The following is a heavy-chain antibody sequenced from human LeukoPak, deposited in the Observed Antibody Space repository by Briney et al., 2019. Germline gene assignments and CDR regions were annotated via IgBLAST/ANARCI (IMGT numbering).Heavy chain of an antibody. CDR3: ARGPPRDFDTSGFYYNY. CDR2: INHSGST. V-gene: IGHV4-34*01. Sequence: SETLSLTCAIYGGSFSGYYWSWIRQPPGKGLEWIGQINHSGSTNYDPSLESRVTISEDMSKNQFSLKLTSVTAADTAVYYCARGPPRDFDTSGFYYNYWGQGILVTVSS. CDR1: GGSFSGYY. J-gene: IGHJ4*02. D-gene: IGHD3-22*01.